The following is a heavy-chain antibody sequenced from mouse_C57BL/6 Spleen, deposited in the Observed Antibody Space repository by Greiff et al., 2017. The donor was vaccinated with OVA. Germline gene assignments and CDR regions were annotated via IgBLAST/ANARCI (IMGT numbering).Heavy chain of an antibody. J-gene: IGHJ2*01. V-gene: IGHV1-42*01. CDR2: INPSTGGT. CDR1: GYSFTGYY. Sequence: EVQLQQSGPELVKPGASVKISCKASGYSFTGYYMNWVKQSPEKSLEWIGEINPSTGGTTYNQKFKAKATLTVDKSSSTAYMQLKSLTSEDSAVYYCARGNYGNDYDYWGQGTTLTVSS. D-gene: IGHD1-1*01. CDR3: ARGNYGNDYDY.